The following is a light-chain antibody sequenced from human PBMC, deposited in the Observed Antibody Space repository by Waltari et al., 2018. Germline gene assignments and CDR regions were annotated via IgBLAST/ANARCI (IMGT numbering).Light chain of an antibody. CDR2: DAS. J-gene: IGKJ5*01. CDR1: QSVNND. V-gene: IGKV3-11*01. CDR3: QQRSNWPPIT. Sequence: EIVLTQSPATLSLSPGERATLSCRASQSVNNDLAWYQQKPGQAPRLLSTDASNRAAGSPARFSGGGSGTDFTRTISRLEPEDFAVYYWQQRSNWPPITFGQGTRLDIK.